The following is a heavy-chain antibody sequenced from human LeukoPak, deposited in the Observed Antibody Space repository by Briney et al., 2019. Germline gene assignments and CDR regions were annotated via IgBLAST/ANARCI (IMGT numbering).Heavy chain of an antibody. CDR1: GFTFDDYD. D-gene: IGHD3-10*01. Sequence: GGSLRLSCAASGFTFDDYDMTWVRQAPGKGLEWVANINQDGTEKYYVDSVKGRFTISRDNAKNSLYLQMNSLRAEDTAVYYCARDRVGDYYGSGSPNWFDPWGQGTLVTVSS. J-gene: IGHJ5*02. V-gene: IGHV3-7*01. CDR3: ARDRVGDYYGSGSPNWFDP. CDR2: INQDGTEK.